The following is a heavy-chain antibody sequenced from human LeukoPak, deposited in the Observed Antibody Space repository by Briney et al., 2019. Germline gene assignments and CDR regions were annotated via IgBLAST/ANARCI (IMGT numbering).Heavy chain of an antibody. J-gene: IGHJ4*02. CDR2: INPNSGGT. Sequence: ASVKVSCKASGYTFTGYYVHWVRQAPGQGLEWMGWINPNSGGTNYAQKFQGRVTMTRDTSISTAYMELSRLRSDDTAIYYCARAGSGSYYNFLDYWGQGTLVTVSS. V-gene: IGHV1-2*02. CDR1: GYTFTGYY. D-gene: IGHD3-10*01. CDR3: ARAGSGSYYNFLDY.